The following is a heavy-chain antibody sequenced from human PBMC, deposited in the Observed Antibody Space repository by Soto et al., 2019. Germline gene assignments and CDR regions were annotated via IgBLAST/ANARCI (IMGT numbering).Heavy chain of an antibody. J-gene: IGHJ4*02. D-gene: IGHD1-1*01. Sequence: QVQLVQSGPELKMPGASVKISCKASGYMFINYNMHWVRQAPGHGPEWMGFIDPSVGASTYPHYAQKIQGRFTLTTDTSTTTAYMELNSLAFEDTAVYYYSIAPHDETVLCYVDNWGQGTLVIVSS. CDR3: SIAPHDETVLCYVDN. CDR2: IDPSVGASTYP. V-gene: IGHV1-46*01. CDR1: GYMFINYN.